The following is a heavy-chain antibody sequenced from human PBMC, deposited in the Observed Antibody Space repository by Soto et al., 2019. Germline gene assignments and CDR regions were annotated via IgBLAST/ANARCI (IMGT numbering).Heavy chain of an antibody. V-gene: IGHV3-23*01. CDR3: ARDHRSGYVY. CDR1: GFTFSNYA. CDR2: ISGSGGGA. Sequence: GGSLRLSCAASGFTFSNYAMNWVRQPPGKGLEWVSTISGSGGGAYYADSVKGRFTISRDNAKNSLYLQMNSLRDEDTDVYYCARDHRSGYVYWGQGTLVTVSS. J-gene: IGHJ4*02. D-gene: IGHD5-12*01.